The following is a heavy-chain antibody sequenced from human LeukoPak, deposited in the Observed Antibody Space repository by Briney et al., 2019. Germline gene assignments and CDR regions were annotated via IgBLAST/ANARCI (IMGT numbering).Heavy chain of an antibody. V-gene: IGHV4-4*02. J-gene: IGHJ4*02. CDR1: GGSISSSNW. CDR2: IYHSGST. CDR3: ARAGSSSWSGFDY. D-gene: IGHD6-13*01. Sequence: SETLSLICTVSGGSISSSNWWSWVRQPPGKGLEWIGEIYHSGSTNYNPSLKSRVTISVDKSKNQFSLKLSSVTAADTAVYYCARAGSSSWSGFDYWGQGTLVTVSS.